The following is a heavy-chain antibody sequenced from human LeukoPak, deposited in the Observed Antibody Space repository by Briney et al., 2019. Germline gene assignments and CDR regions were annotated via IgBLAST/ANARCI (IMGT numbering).Heavy chain of an antibody. Sequence: TGGSLRLSCAASGFTFSSHSMNWVRQAPGKGLEWISYISSGSGGIYYADSVKGRFTISRDNAKNSLYLQMSSLRVEDTAVYYCAKDRGDHIVGADFDYWGQGTLVTVSS. CDR3: AKDRGDHIVGADFDY. V-gene: IGHV3-48*04. CDR1: GFTFSSHS. CDR2: ISSGSGGI. D-gene: IGHD1-26*01. J-gene: IGHJ4*02.